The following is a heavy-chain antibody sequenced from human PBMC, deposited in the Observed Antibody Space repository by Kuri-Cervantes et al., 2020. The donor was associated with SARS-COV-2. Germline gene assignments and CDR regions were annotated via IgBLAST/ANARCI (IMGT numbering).Heavy chain of an antibody. CDR1: RFTFKSYA. CDR2: ITYDGNNK. V-gene: IGHV3-30-3*01. D-gene: IGHD3-22*01. J-gene: IGHJ4*02. CDR3: ARGAHSSGDY. Sequence: GESLKISCAASRFTFKSYAMHWVRQAPGKGLEWVAVITYDGNNKYYADFVKGRFTISRDTSKNTLYLQMNSLRDEDTAVYYCARGAHSSGDYWGQGTLVTVSS.